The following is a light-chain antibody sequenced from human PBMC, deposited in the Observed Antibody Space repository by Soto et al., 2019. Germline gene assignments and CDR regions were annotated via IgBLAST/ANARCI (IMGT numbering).Light chain of an antibody. J-gene: IGLJ2*01. CDR2: EVR. CDR1: MRDVGAYNL. CDR3: SSYKSKSSLI. Sequence: QSALTQPASVSGSPGQSITISCAGTMRDVGAYNLVSWYQQHPGRAPQLIIYEVRNRPSGISFRFSGSKSGNTASLTISGLQAEDEADYYCSSYKSKSSLIFGGVTKLTVL. V-gene: IGLV2-14*01.